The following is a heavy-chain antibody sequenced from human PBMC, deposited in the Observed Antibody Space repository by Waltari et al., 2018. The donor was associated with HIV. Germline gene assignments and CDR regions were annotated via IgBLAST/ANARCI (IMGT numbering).Heavy chain of an antibody. CDR1: GGTFSSYP. CDR3: ARGKGYSGSYGFVY. J-gene: IGHJ4*02. V-gene: IGHV1-69*01. Sequence: QVQLVQSGAEVKKPGSSVKVSCKASGGTFSSYPISWVRQAPGQGLEWMGGIIPIFGTANYAQKCQGRVTITADESTSTAYMELGSLGSEDTAVYYCARGKGYSGSYGFVYWGQGTLVTVSS. D-gene: IGHD1-26*01. CDR2: IIPIFGTA.